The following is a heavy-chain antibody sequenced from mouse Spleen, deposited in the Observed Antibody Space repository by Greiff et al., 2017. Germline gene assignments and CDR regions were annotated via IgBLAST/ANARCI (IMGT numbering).Heavy chain of an antibody. CDR2: IYPGDGDT. Sequence: QVQLQQSGAELARPGASVKLSCKASGYTFTSYWMQWLKQRPGRGLEWMGAIYPGDGDTRYTQKFKGKATLTADKSSSTAYMQLSSLASEDSAVYYCARWYYGSSPFDYWGQGTTLTVSS. CDR3: ARWYYGSSPFDY. D-gene: IGHD1-1*01. V-gene: IGHV1-87*01. J-gene: IGHJ2*01. CDR1: GYTFTSYW.